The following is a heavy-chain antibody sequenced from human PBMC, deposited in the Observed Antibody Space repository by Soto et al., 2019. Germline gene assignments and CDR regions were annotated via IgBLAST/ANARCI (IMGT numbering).Heavy chain of an antibody. J-gene: IGHJ6*02. CDR3: ARGDSTDCSNGVCSFFYNHDMDV. D-gene: IGHD2-8*01. Sequence: ASVKVSCKASGYSFTDYHIHWLRQAPGQGLEWLVRINPKSGGTSTAQKVQGWVTMTTDTSISTASMELTRLTSDDTAIYYCARGDSTDCSNGVCSFFYNHDMDVWGQGTTVTVSS. V-gene: IGHV1-2*04. CDR1: GYSFTDYH. CDR2: INPKSGGT.